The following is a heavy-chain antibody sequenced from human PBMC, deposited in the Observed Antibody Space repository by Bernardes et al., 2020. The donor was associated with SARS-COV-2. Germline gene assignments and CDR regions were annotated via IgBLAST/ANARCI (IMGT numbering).Heavy chain of an antibody. D-gene: IGHD6-25*01. V-gene: IGHV1-2*04. CDR2: INPNSGGT. CDR1: GYTFTGYY. J-gene: IGHJ6*02. CDR3: ARAGYRPYYYYGMDV. Sequence: ASVKVSCKASGYTFTGYYMHWVRQAPGQGLEWMGWINPNSGGTNYAQKFQGWVTMTRDTSISTAYMELSRLRSDDTAVYYCARAGYRPYYYYGMDVWGQGTTVTVSS.